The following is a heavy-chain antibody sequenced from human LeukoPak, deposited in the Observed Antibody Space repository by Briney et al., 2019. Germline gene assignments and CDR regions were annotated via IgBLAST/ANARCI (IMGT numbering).Heavy chain of an antibody. D-gene: IGHD6-13*01. Sequence: ASVKVSCKASGYSFTGYYMHWVRQAPGQGLEWMGWINPNSGDTKYAQKFQGRVTMTRDTSISTAYMELTRLRSDDTAVYYCARWGCSSWYSCLGYYYYMDVWGKGTTVTISS. CDR3: ARWGCSSWYSCLGYYYYMDV. CDR2: INPNSGDT. CDR1: GYSFTGYY. J-gene: IGHJ6*03. V-gene: IGHV1-2*02.